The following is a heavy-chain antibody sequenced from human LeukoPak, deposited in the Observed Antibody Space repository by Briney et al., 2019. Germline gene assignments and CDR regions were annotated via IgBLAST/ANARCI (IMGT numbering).Heavy chain of an antibody. D-gene: IGHD3-22*01. CDR2: IIPIFGIA. CDR1: GGTFSSYA. J-gene: IGHJ3*02. CDR3: ARARDYYDSSGYYPDDAFDI. Sequence: SVKVSCKASGGTFSSYAISWVRQAPGQGLEWMGKIIPIFGIANYAQKFQGRVTITADKSTSTAYMELSSLRSEDTAVYYCARARDYYDSSGYYPDDAFDIWGQGTMVTVSS. V-gene: IGHV1-69*04.